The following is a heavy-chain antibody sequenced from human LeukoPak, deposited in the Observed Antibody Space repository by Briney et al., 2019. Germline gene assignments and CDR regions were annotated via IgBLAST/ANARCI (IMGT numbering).Heavy chain of an antibody. D-gene: IGHD6-13*01. CDR2: INPNSGGT. V-gene: IGHV1-2*02. CDR1: GYTFTGYY. J-gene: IGHJ3*02. CDR3: ARPRAAAGSDAFDI. Sequence: ASVKVSCKASGYTFTGYYMHWVRQAPGQGLEWMGWINPNSGGTNYAQKFQGRVTMTRDTSISTAYMELSRLRSDDTAVYYCARPRAAAGSDAFDIWGQGTMVTVSS.